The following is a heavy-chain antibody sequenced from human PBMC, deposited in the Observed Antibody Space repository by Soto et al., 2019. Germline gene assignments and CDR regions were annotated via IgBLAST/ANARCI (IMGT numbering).Heavy chain of an antibody. CDR2: INHSGST. V-gene: IGHV4-34*01. Sequence: SYSVDEGNCIDHGGSWISKNQGKGLEWIGEINHSGSTNYNPSLKSRVTKSVDTSKNQFSLKLSSVTAADTAVYYCARGQGTPTYYYDSSGYYYPYYFDSWCHGILVTVSP. CDR1: EGNCIDHG. J-gene: IGHJ4*01. CDR3: ARGQGTPTYYYDSSGYYYPYYFDS. D-gene: IGHD3-22*01.